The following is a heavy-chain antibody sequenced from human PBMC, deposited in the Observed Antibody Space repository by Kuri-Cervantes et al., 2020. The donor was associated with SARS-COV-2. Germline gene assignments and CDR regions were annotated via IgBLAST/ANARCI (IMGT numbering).Heavy chain of an antibody. V-gene: IGHV3-7*01. CDR2: IKQDGSEK. D-gene: IGHD3-3*01. Sequence: LSLTCAASGFTFSSYWMSWVHQAPGKGLEWVANIKQDGSEKYYVDSVKGRFTISRDNAKNSLYLQMNSLRAEDTAVYYCARVTRSEITIFGVVIMRGMDVWGQGTTVTVSS. CDR1: GFTFSSYW. CDR3: ARVTRSEITIFGVVIMRGMDV. J-gene: IGHJ6*02.